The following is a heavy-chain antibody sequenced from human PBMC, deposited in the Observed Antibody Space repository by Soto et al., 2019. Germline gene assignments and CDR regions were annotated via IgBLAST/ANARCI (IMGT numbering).Heavy chain of an antibody. V-gene: IGHV3-48*01. CDR3: ARDLSWGSNWYYYMDV. CDR1: GFILSDCA. D-gene: IGHD7-27*01. Sequence: EVQLVESGGGLVQPGGSLRLSCATSGFILSDCAMNWVRQAPGKGPEWVSYISSSSSVIDYADSVKGRFTVSRDNARNSLYLQMNSLRAEDTAVYYCARDLSWGSNWYYYMDVWGKGTTVTVSS. J-gene: IGHJ6*03. CDR2: ISSSSSVI.